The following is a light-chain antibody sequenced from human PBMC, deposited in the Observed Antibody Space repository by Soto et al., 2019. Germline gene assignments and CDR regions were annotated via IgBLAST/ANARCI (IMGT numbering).Light chain of an antibody. CDR1: QSVSTY. CDR3: QHRSNWPRT. CDR2: DAS. Sequence: EIVLTQSPATLSLSPGERATLSCRASQSVSTYLAGYQQKPGQAPRLLIYDASNRATGIPARFSGSGSGTDFTLTISRLEPEEVAVYYCQHRSNWPRTFGQGTKLEIK. V-gene: IGKV3-11*01. J-gene: IGKJ2*01.